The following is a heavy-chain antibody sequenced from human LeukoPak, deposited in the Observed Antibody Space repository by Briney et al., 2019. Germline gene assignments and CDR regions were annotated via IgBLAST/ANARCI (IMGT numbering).Heavy chain of an antibody. Sequence: SETLSLTCTVSGGSIISSGYYWGWIRQPPGKGLECIGSVYYSGSTYYNPSLKSRVTISVDTSKNQFSLKLSSVTAADTAVYYCARCGSGSPFDYWGQGTLVTVSS. D-gene: IGHD3-10*01. CDR1: GGSIISSGYY. CDR3: ARCGSGSPFDY. CDR2: VYYSGST. V-gene: IGHV4-39*07. J-gene: IGHJ4*02.